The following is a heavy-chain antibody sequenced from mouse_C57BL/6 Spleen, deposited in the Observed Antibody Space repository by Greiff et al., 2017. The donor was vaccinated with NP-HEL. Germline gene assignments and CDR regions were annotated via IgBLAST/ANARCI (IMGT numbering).Heavy chain of an antibody. CDR3: ARNGNYLYYYAMDY. D-gene: IGHD2-1*01. CDR1: GYAFSSYW. J-gene: IGHJ4*01. CDR2: IYPGDGDT. V-gene: IGHV1-80*01. Sequence: VQLQQSGAELVKPGASVKISCKASGYAFSSYWMNWVKQRPGKGLEWIGQIYPGDGDTNYNGKFKGKATLTADKSSSTAYMQLSSLTSEDSAVYFCARNGNYLYYYAMDYWGQGTSVTVSS.